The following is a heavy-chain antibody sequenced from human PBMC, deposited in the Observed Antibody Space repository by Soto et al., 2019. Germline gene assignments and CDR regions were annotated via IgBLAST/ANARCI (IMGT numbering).Heavy chain of an antibody. D-gene: IGHD3-9*01. Sequence: SSETLSLTCTVSGGSITNYYWSWIRQPPGKGLEWIGYIYYSGSTNYNPSLKSRVTISVDTSKNQFSLKLSSVTAADTAVYYCARNYDILTGYYPGAFDIWGQGTMVTVSS. CDR2: IYYSGST. J-gene: IGHJ3*02. CDR1: GGSITNYY. V-gene: IGHV4-59*01. CDR3: ARNYDILTGYYPGAFDI.